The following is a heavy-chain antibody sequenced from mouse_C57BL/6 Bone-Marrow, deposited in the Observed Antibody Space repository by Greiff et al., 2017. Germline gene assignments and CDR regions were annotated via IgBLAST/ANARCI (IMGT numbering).Heavy chain of an antibody. CDR2: IYPRSGNT. D-gene: IGHD1-1*02. CDR1: GYTFTSYG. Sequence: QVQLQQSGAELARPGASVKLSCKASGYTFTSYGISWVKQRTGQGLEWIGEIYPRSGNTYYNEKFKGKATLTADKSSSTAYMELRSLTSEDSAVYVCARCGRGYFDVWGTGTTVTVSS. V-gene: IGHV1-81*01. J-gene: IGHJ1*03. CDR3: ARCGRGYFDV.